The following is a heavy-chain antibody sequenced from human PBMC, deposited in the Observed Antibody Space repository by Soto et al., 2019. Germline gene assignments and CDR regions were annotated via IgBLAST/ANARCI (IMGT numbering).Heavy chain of an antibody. J-gene: IGHJ6*02. CDR3: ARATLQMTTVTTSLYYYYGMDV. V-gene: IGHV4-31*03. CDR1: GVSISSGGYY. CDR2: VDYSGST. D-gene: IGHD4-17*01. Sequence: QVQLQESGPGLVKPSQTLSLTCTVSGVSISSGGYYWSWIRQLPGKGLEWIGCVDYSGSTYYKPSLTSRVTISVDTSKNQFSLKLSSVTAADTAVYYCARATLQMTTVTTSLYYYYGMDVWGQGTTVTVSS.